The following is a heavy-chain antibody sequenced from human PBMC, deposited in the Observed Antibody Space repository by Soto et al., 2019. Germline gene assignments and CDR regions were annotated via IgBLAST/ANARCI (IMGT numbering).Heavy chain of an antibody. Sequence: XQSLSLPWTVGCGSISSRRYYWGWIRQPPGKGLEWIGSIYYSGSTYYNPSLKSRVTISVDTSKNQFSLKLTSVTAADTAVYYCASLYVRIAPNAFDLWGQGTMVTVSS. CDR2: IYYSGST. J-gene: IGHJ3*01. D-gene: IGHD3-16*01. CDR3: ASLYVRIAPNAFDL. V-gene: IGHV4-39*01. CDR1: CGSISSRRYY.